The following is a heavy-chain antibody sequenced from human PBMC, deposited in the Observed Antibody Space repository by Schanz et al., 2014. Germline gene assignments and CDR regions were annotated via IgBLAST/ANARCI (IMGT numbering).Heavy chain of an antibody. V-gene: IGHV3-7*01. CDR2: IKQDGSEK. CDR1: GFTFNSYA. Sequence: EVQLLESGGGLVQPGGSLRLSCAASGFTFNSYAMTWVRQAPGKGLEWVANIKQDGSEKYYVDAVKGRFTISRDNAKNSMYLHIKSLRGEDTAVYYCARDNYYGSGSCAYWGQGTLVTVSS. CDR3: ARDNYYGSGSCAY. D-gene: IGHD3-10*01. J-gene: IGHJ4*02.